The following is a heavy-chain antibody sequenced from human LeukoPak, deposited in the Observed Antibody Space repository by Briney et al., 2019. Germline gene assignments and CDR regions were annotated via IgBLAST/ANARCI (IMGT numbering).Heavy chain of an antibody. CDR1: GFTFSSYS. CDR2: IWYDGSNK. D-gene: IGHD2-15*01. J-gene: IGHJ6*02. Sequence: GGSLRLSCAASGFTFSSYSMNWVRQAPGKGLEWVAVIWYDGSNKYYADSVKGRFTISRDNSKNTLYLQMNSLRAEDTAVYYCARDQDQVYYYYGMDVWGQGTTVTVSS. V-gene: IGHV3-33*08. CDR3: ARDQDQVYYYYGMDV.